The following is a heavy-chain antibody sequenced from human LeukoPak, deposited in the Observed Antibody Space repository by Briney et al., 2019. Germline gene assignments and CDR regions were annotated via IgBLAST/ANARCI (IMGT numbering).Heavy chain of an antibody. CDR1: GGSFSGYY. J-gene: IGHJ4*02. CDR2: INHSGST. Sequence: PSETLSLTCAVYGGSFSGYYWSWIRQPPGKGLEWIGEINHSGSTNYNPSLKSRVTISVDTSKNQFSLKLSSVTAADTAVYYCARPRRYDSWSGYYPDWGQGTLVTVSS. D-gene: IGHD3-3*01. V-gene: IGHV4-34*01. CDR3: ARPRRYDSWSGYYPD.